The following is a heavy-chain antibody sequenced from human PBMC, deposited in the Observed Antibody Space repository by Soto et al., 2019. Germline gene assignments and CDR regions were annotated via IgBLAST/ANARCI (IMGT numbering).Heavy chain of an antibody. CDR1: GCSFSPNY. CDR2: IYYSGST. Sequence: PSETLSLTCTVSGCSFSPNYWAWIRQPPGKGLEWIGYIYYSGSTNYNPSLKSRVTISVDTSKNQFSLKLSSVTAADTAVYYCARHNSIAAAGNWPFDPWGQGTLVTVSS. J-gene: IGHJ5*02. V-gene: IGHV4-59*08. CDR3: ARHNSIAAAGNWPFDP. D-gene: IGHD6-13*01.